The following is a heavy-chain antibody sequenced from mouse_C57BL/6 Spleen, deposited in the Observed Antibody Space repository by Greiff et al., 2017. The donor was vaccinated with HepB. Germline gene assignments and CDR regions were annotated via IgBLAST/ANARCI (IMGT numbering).Heavy chain of an antibody. D-gene: IGHD2-3*01. V-gene: IGHV7-3*01. CDR1: GFTFTDYY. Sequence: EVKLMESGGGLVQPGGSLSLSCAASGFTFTDYYMSWVRQPPGKALEWLGFIRNKANGYTTEYSASVKGRFTISRDNSQSILYLQMNALRAEDSATYYCARSYDGYYDYAMDYGGQGTSVTVSS. CDR3: ARSYDGYYDYAMDY. CDR2: IRNKANGYTT. J-gene: IGHJ4*01.